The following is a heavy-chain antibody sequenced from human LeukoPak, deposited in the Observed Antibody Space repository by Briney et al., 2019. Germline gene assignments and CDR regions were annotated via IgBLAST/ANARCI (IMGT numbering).Heavy chain of an antibody. CDR3: ARDVKGRRYYYMDV. CDR1: GFTFSDYS. Sequence: GGSLRLSCAASGFTFSDYSMNWVRQAPGKGLEWVSSISGSSTYIYYSDSLKGRFTISKDNAKNSLYLQMNSLRVEDTAVYYRARDVKGRRYYYMDVWGKGTTVTVSS. V-gene: IGHV3-21*01. D-gene: IGHD3-10*01. J-gene: IGHJ6*03. CDR2: ISGSSTYI.